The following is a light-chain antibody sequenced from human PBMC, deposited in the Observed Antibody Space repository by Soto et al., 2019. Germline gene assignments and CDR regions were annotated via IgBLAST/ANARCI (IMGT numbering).Light chain of an antibody. Sequence: QSALTQPASVSGSPGQSITISCTGTSSDVGSYNLVSWYQQHPGKAPKLIIYEGTKRPSGVSDRFSGSKSGNTASLTISGLQAEDETDYYCCSYAGSGPVVFGGGTKLTVL. CDR3: CSYAGSGPVV. V-gene: IGLV2-23*01. CDR2: EGT. CDR1: SSDVGSYNL. J-gene: IGLJ2*01.